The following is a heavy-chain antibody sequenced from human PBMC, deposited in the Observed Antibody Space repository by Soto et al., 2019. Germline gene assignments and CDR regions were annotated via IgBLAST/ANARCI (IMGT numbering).Heavy chain of an antibody. Sequence: SENRSCTASGFTIAISAVQWVRQARGQRLAWIGWIVVGSGDTNYAQKFQERVTITRDMSTSTAYMELSRLRSEDTAVYYCAADWECSSTRCYRDNFGDWGQGTLVTVSS. J-gene: IGHJ4*01. CDR2: IVVGSGDT. D-gene: IGHD2-2*01. CDR3: AADWECSSTRCYRDNFGD. CDR1: GFTIAISA. V-gene: IGHV1-58*01.